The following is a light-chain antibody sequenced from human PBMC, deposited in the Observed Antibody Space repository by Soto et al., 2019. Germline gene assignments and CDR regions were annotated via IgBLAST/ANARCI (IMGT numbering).Light chain of an antibody. CDR3: QQRGNWPLT. Sequence: EIVLTQSPATLSLSPGERATLSCGASQSVASYLAWYQHKPGQAPRLLIYDASKRATDIPARFSGSGSGTDFTLTISSLEPEDFAVYYCQQRGNWPLTFGGGTKVEIK. V-gene: IGKV3-11*01. CDR1: QSVASY. CDR2: DAS. J-gene: IGKJ4*01.